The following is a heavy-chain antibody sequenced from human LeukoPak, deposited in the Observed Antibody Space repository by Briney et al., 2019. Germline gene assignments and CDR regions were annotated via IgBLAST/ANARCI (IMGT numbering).Heavy chain of an antibody. J-gene: IGHJ4*02. CDR2: INQDESAR. CDR1: GFTFSSYW. CDR3: ATTHDTAAGPY. V-gene: IGHV3-7*01. Sequence: GGSLRLSCADSGFTFSSYWMSWVRQAPGKGLEWVANINQDESARYYADSVKGRFTISSENAKNSLFLQMNSLRADDTAVYYCATTHDTAAGPYWGQGTLVTVSS. D-gene: IGHD6-13*01.